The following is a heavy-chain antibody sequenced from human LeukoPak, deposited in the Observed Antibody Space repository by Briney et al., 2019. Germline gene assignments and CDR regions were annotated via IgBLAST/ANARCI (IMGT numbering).Heavy chain of an antibody. CDR2: IYYSGNT. CDR3: ATSGNSGSSPKEDY. J-gene: IGHJ4*02. Sequence: RWGSLRLSCVASGFTFSSYEMIWVRQAPGKGLEWIGSIYYSGNTHYNPSLKSRVTISVDMSKNQFSLKLSSVTAADTAVYYCATSGNSGSSPKEDYWGQGTLVTVSS. D-gene: IGHD1-26*01. V-gene: IGHV4-59*05. CDR1: GFTFSSYE.